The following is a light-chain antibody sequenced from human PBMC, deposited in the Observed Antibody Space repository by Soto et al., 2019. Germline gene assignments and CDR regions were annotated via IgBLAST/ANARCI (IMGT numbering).Light chain of an antibody. Sequence: QAVVTQPPSASGTPGQRVTISCSGSSSNIGGNTVNWYQQLPGTAPRVLFYSNNQRPSGVPDRFSGSKSGTSASLAISGLQSEDEADYYCAAWDDSLNAVVFGGGTKVTVL. CDR2: SNN. J-gene: IGLJ2*01. CDR1: SSNIGGNT. CDR3: AAWDDSLNAVV. V-gene: IGLV1-44*01.